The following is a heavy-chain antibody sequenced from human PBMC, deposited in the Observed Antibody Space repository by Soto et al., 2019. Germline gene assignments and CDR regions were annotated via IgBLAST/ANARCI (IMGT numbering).Heavy chain of an antibody. D-gene: IGHD5-12*01. V-gene: IGHV3-30-3*01. J-gene: IGHJ4*02. Sequence: QVQLLESGGGVVQPGRSLRLSCAASGFTFSSYAMHWVRQAPGKGLEWVAVISYDGSNKYYADSVKGRFTISRDNSKNTLYLQMNSLRAEDTAVYYCARDRWLSLVSAYYFDYWGQGTLVTVSS. CDR1: GFTFSSYA. CDR2: ISYDGSNK. CDR3: ARDRWLSLVSAYYFDY.